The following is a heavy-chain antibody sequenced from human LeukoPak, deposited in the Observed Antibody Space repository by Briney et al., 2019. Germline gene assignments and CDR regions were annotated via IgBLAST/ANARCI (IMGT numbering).Heavy chain of an antibody. CDR2: ISAYNGNT. D-gene: IGHD6-19*01. Sequence: ASVKVSCKASGYTFTSYGISWVRQAPGQGLEWMGWISAYNGNTNYAQKLQGRVTMTTDTSTSTAYMELRSLRSDDTAVYYCARSGYSSGYYYYYGMDVWGQGTTVTVSS. CDR3: ARSGYSSGYYYYYGMDV. J-gene: IGHJ6*02. V-gene: IGHV1-18*01. CDR1: GYTFTSYG.